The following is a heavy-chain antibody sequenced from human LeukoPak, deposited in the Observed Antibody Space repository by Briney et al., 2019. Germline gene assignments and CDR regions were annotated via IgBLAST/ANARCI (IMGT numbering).Heavy chain of an antibody. CDR2: IKPDGSET. CDR1: GFPFKGYW. D-gene: IGHD3-10*01. J-gene: IGHJ4*02. Sequence: SGGSLRLSCVASGFPFKGYWMTWVRQSPGKGLDWVTNIKPDGSETNYLDSVKGRFTISRDNARDSLFLEMNNLRVDDTAVYYCARDGGELWPLDEWGQGILVTVSS. CDR3: ARDGGELWPLDE. V-gene: IGHV3-7*01.